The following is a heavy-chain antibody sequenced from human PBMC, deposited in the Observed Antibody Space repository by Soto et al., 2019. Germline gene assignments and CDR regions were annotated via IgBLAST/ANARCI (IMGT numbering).Heavy chain of an antibody. J-gene: IGHJ4*02. D-gene: IGHD6-6*01. V-gene: IGHV4-38-2*01. CDR3: AISIEARWAEDY. Sequence: PSETLSLTCAVSGYSISSGYYWGWIRQPPGKGLEWIGSIYHSGSTYYNPSLKSRVTISVDTSKNQFSLKLSSVTAADTAVYYCAISIEARWAEDYWGQGTLV. CDR1: GYSISSGYY. CDR2: IYHSGST.